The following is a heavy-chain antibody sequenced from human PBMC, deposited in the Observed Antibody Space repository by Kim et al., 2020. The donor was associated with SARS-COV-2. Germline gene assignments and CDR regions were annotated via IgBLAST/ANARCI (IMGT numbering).Heavy chain of an antibody. J-gene: IGHJ4*02. D-gene: IGHD6-19*01. CDR1: GYTFTSYA. CDR2: INTNTGNP. CDR3: ARDTFDPVYSSGCFDY. V-gene: IGHV7-4-1*02. Sequence: ASVKVSCKASGYTFTSYAMNWVRQAPGQGLEWMGWINTNTGNPTYAQGFTGRFVFSLDTSVSTAYLQISSLKAEDTAVYYCARDTFDPVYSSGCFDYWGQGTLVTVSS.